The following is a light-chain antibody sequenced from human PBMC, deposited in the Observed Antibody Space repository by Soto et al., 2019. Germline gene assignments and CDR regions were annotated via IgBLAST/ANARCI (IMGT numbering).Light chain of an antibody. Sequence: QSPLTHPASLSGSPGQSITISCTGTSSDVGGYNYVSWYQQHPGKAPKLMIYAVTDRPSGVSSRFSGSKSGNTASLTISGLQAEDEADYYCSSYTSSSTLFGTGTKVTV. V-gene: IGLV2-14*01. CDR3: SSYTSSSTL. CDR2: AVT. CDR1: SSDVGGYNY. J-gene: IGLJ1*01.